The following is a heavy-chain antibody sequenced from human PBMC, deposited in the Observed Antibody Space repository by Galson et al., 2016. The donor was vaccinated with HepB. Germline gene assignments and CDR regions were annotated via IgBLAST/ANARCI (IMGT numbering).Heavy chain of an antibody. CDR2: IYPGDSEI. J-gene: IGHJ6*03. D-gene: IGHD2-15*01. CDR3: ARHVDYYYYMDG. V-gene: IGHV5-51*01. CDR1: GSSFISYW. Sequence: QSGAEVTKPGESLRISCKASGSSFISYWVGWVRQRPGKGLEWMGIIYPGDSEIRYRPSFQDQVTISADVSTGTAYLQWSSLQASDTAIYYCARHVDYYYYMDGWGKGTPVTVSS.